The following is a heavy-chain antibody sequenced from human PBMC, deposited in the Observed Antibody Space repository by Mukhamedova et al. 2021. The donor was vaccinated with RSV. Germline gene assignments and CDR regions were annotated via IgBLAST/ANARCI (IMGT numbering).Heavy chain of an antibody. V-gene: IGHV4-4*07. CDR3: ARARQPSSMGFYYHYMDV. CDR2: GIT. J-gene: IGHJ6*03. D-gene: IGHD2/OR15-2a*01. Sequence: GITNYNPSLKSRLTLSIDPSNNQFSLTLNSVTAADAAVYYCARARQPSSMGFYYHYMDVWGAGITVTVSS.